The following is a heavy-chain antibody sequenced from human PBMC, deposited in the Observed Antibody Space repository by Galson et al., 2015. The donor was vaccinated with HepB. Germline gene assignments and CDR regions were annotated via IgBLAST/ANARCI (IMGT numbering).Heavy chain of an antibody. D-gene: IGHD5-12*01. CDR2: ISGSGGST. CDR1: GFTFSSYA. V-gene: IGHV3-23*01. CDR3: AKQGVDIDRTFDY. J-gene: IGHJ4*02. Sequence: LRLSCAASGFTFSSYAMSWVRQAPGKGLEWVSAISGSGGSTYYADSVKGRFTISRDNSKNTLYLQMNSLRAEDTAVYYCAKQGVDIDRTFDYWGQGTLVTVSS.